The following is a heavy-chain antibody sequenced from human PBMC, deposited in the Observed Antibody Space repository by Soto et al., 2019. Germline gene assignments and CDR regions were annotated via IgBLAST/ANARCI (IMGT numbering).Heavy chain of an antibody. CDR1: GFTFSSYG. V-gene: IGHV3-30*18. CDR2: ISYDGSNK. J-gene: IGHJ6*02. D-gene: IGHD5-18*01. Sequence: QVQLVESGGGVVQPGRSLRLSCAASGFTFSSYGMHWVRQAPGKGLEWVAVISYDGSNKYYADSVKGRFTISRDNSKNTLYLQMNSLRAEDTAVYYCAKDPRRIQLWTNYYYYYGMDVRGQGTTVTVSS. CDR3: AKDPRRIQLWTNYYYYYGMDV.